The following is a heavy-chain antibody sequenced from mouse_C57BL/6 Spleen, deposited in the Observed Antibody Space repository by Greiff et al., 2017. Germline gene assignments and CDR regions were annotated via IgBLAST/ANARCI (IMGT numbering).Heavy chain of an antibody. CDR3: ARGDYGGGFAY. D-gene: IGHD1-1*01. CDR1: GYTFTSYW. Sequence: VQLQQSGAELAKPGASVKLSCKASGYTFTSYWMHWVKQRPGQGLEWIGYINPSSGYTKYNQKFKDKATLTADKSPSTAYMQLSSLTYEDSAVYYCARGDYGGGFAYGGKGTLVTVSA. J-gene: IGHJ3*01. V-gene: IGHV1-7*01. CDR2: INPSSGYT.